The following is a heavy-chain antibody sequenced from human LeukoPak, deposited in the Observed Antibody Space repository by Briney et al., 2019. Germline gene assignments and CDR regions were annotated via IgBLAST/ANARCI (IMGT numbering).Heavy chain of an antibody. CDR1: GFTFSSYS. CDR2: ISSSSSTI. J-gene: IGHJ4*02. V-gene: IGHV3-48*01. Sequence: GGSLRLSCAASGFTFSSYSMNWVRQAPGKGLEGVSYISSSSSTIYYADSVKGRFTISRDNAKNSLYLQMNSLRAEDTAVYYCARVPPGTMIVHFFDYWGQGTLVTVSS. D-gene: IGHD3-22*01. CDR3: ARVPPGTMIVHFFDY.